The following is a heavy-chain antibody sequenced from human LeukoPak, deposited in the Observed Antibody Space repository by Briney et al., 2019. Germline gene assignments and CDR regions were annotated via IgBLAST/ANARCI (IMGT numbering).Heavy chain of an antibody. CDR1: GFTFSSYA. D-gene: IGHD3-10*01. Sequence: QSGGSLRLSCAASGFTFSSYAMSWVRQAPGKGLEWVSAISGSGGSTYYADSVKGRFTISRDNSKNTLYLQMNSLRAEDTAVYYCAKRRGYYGSGGGDYWGQGTQVTVSS. CDR2: ISGSGGST. J-gene: IGHJ4*02. V-gene: IGHV3-23*01. CDR3: AKRRGYYGSGGGDY.